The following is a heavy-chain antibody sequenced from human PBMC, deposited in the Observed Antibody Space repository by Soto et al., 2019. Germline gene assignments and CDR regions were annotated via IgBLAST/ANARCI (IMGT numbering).Heavy chain of an antibody. CDR1: GGTYSSYA. Sequence: SVKVSCKASGGTYSSYAISWVRQAPGQGLEWMGGIIPIFGTANYAQKFQGRVTITADESTSTAYMELSSLRTEDPAVYYCGRDGAPGDTVFDAWGEGAVVTVCS. CDR3: GRDGAPGDTVFDA. J-gene: IGHJ4*02. CDR2: IIPIFGTA. V-gene: IGHV1-69*13. D-gene: IGHD3-16*01.